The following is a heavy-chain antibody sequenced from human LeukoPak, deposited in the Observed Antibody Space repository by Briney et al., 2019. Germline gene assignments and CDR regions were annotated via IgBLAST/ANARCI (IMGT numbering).Heavy chain of an antibody. CDR3: ASSTQISKYADY. J-gene: IGHJ4*02. V-gene: IGHV3-21*01. CDR1: GFTFSSYS. Sequence: GGSLRLSCAASGFTFSSYSMNWVRQAPGKGLEWVSSISSSSSYIYYADSVKGRFTISRDNAKNSLYLQMNSLRAEDTAVYYCASSTQISKYADYWGQGALVTVSS. D-gene: IGHD2-2*01. CDR2: ISSSSSYI.